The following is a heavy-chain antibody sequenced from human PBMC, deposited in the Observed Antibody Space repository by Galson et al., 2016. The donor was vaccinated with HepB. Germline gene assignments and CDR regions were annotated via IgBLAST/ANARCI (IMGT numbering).Heavy chain of an antibody. V-gene: IGHV3-11*06. CDR2: ISSRGDDT. D-gene: IGHD1-7*01. Sequence: SLRLSCAASGFTFSDYYMTWIRQAPGKGLEWVSYISSRGDDTNYVDSVKGRFTISRDNAKNSLYLQMNSLRDEDTAVYYCARGLHVELVGWYFDLWGRGALFTVSS. CDR3: ARGLHVELVGWYFDL. CDR1: GFTFSDYY. J-gene: IGHJ2*01.